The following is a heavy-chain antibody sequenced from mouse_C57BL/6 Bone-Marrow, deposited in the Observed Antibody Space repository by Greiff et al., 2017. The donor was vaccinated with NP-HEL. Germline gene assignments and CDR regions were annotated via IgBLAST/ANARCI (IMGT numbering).Heavy chain of an antibody. V-gene: IGHV1-52*01. CDR1: GYTFTSYW. CDR3: AIYYGTLYAMDY. Sequence: QVQLQQSGAELVRPGSSVKLSCKASGYTFTSYWMHWVKQRPIQGLEWIGNIDPSDSETHYNQKFKDKATLTVDKSSSTAYMQLSSLTSEDSAVYYCAIYYGTLYAMDYWGQGTSVTVSS. CDR2: IDPSDSET. J-gene: IGHJ4*01. D-gene: IGHD2-1*01.